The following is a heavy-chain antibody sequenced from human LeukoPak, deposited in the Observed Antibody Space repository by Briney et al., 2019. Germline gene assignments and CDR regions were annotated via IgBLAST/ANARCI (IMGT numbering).Heavy chain of an antibody. CDR1: GYSISSSNW. Sequence: PSETLSLTCAVSGYSISSSNWWGWIRQPPGKGLEWIGYIYYSGSTYYNPSLKSRVTMSVDTSKNQFSLKLSSVTAVDTAVYYCARTSRSCGDAFDIWGQGTMVTVSS. V-gene: IGHV4-28*01. CDR3: ARTSRSCGDAFDI. CDR2: IYYSGST. J-gene: IGHJ3*02. D-gene: IGHD2-2*01.